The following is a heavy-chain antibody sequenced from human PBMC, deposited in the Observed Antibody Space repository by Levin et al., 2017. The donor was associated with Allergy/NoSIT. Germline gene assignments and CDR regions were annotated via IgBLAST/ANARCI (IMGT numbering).Heavy chain of an antibody. V-gene: IGHV3-9*01. CDR3: AKDRVGGSYSPALIDY. D-gene: IGHD1-26*01. CDR2: ISWNSGSI. Sequence: SLKISCAASGFTFDDYAMHWVRQAPGKGLEWVSGISWNSGSIGYADSVKGRFTISRDNAKNSLYLQMNSLRAEDTALYYCAKDRVGGSYSPALIDYWGQGTLVTVSS. J-gene: IGHJ4*02. CDR1: GFTFDDYA.